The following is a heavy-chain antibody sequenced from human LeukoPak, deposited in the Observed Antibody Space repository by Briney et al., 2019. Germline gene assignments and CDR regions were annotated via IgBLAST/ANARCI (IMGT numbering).Heavy chain of an antibody. Sequence: SETLSLTCTVSGGSISSSGYYWVWIRQPPGKGLEWIGSISYSGGTYYNPSLKSRVSISADTSNNQISLKVTSVTAADTAVCYCARGDGMAEFDYWGQGTLVTVSS. CDR3: ARGDGMAEFDY. D-gene: IGHD2-21*01. J-gene: IGHJ4*02. V-gene: IGHV4-39*01. CDR2: ISYSGGT. CDR1: GGSISSSGYY.